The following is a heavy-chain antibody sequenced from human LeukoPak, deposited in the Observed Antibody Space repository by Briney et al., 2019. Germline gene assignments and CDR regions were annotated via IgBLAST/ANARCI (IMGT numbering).Heavy chain of an antibody. CDR1: GFIFSNCG. J-gene: IGHJ4*02. CDR3: AKDHLHIFGSGSYIDF. Sequence: GGSLRLSCAASGFIFSNCGMHWVRQAPGKGLEWVAVISYDGSNKYYADSVEGRFTISRDNSKNTLYLQMSSLRAEDTAVYYCAKDHLHIFGSGSYIDFWGQGTLVTVSS. D-gene: IGHD3-10*01. CDR2: ISYDGSNK. V-gene: IGHV3-30*18.